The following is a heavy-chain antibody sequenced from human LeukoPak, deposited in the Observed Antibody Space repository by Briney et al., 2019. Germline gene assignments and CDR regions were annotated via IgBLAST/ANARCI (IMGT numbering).Heavy chain of an antibody. D-gene: IGHD6-19*01. V-gene: IGHV3-23*01. J-gene: IGHJ6*02. CDR2: ISAASETI. CDR1: GFTFSRLA. CDR3: AKRPAIAVAGAYYYGMDV. Sequence: GGSLRLSCAASGFTFSRLAMSWVRQAPGAGLEWVSAISAASETIYYADSVKGRFTISRDNSKNTLYLQMNSLRAEDTAVYYCAKRPAIAVAGAYYYGMDVWGQGTMVTVSS.